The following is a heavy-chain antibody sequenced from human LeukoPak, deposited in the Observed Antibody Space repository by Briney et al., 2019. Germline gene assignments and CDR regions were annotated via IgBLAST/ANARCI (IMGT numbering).Heavy chain of an antibody. D-gene: IGHD6-13*01. CDR1: GFTFNSYA. Sequence: PGGSLRLSCEASGFTFNSYAMNWVRQAPGKGLEWVAVISSDGSNKYCTDSVKGRFTISRDNSKTTLYLQMNSLRDEDTAVYYCARESLGVGIAAAGIGYWGQGTLVTVSS. V-gene: IGHV3-30*04. CDR2: ISSDGSNK. CDR3: ARESLGVGIAAAGIGY. J-gene: IGHJ4*02.